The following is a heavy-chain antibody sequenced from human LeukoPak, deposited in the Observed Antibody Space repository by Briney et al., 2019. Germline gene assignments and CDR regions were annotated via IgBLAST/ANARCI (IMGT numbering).Heavy chain of an antibody. V-gene: IGHV3-7*01. CDR2: IKQDGSEK. J-gene: IGHJ6*03. CDR1: GFTFSSYW. CDR3: ARLNSGSDYYYYYMDV. Sequence: GGSLRLSCAASGFTFSSYWMSWVRQAPGKGLEWVANIKQDGSEKYYVDSVKGRFTISRDNAKNSLYLQMNSLRAEDTAVYYCARLNSGSDYYYYYMDVWGKGTTVTVSS. D-gene: IGHD1-14*01.